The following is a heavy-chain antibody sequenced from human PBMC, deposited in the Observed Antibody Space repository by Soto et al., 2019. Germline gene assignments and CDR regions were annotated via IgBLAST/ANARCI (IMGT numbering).Heavy chain of an antibody. CDR1: GFTFSNYG. V-gene: IGHV3-30*18. CDR3: SQSPGYSSSWYDY. J-gene: IGHJ4*02. CDR2: ISYDGSNK. Sequence: GGSLRLSCAASGFTFSNYGMHWVRQAPGKGLEWVAVISYDGSNKQYADSVKGRFIISRDNSKNTLYLQMSSLRAEDTAVYYCSQSPGYSSSWYDYWGPGTLVTVSS. D-gene: IGHD6-13*01.